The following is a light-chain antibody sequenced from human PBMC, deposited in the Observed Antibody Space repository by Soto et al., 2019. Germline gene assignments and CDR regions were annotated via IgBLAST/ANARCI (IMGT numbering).Light chain of an antibody. CDR2: GAS. J-gene: IGKJ1*01. V-gene: IGKV3-20*01. CDR1: QSVSSNY. Sequence: ENVLTQSPGTLSLSPGERATLSCRASQSVSSNYLAWYQQKPGQAPRLLISGASSRATGIPDRFRGSGSGTDFTLTISRLEPEDFATYYCQQYDVDSGTFGQGTKVEIK. CDR3: QQYDVDSGT.